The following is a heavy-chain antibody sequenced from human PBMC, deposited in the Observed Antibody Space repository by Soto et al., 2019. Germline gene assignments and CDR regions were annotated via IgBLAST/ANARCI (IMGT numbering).Heavy chain of an antibody. CDR2: ISAYSGST. Sequence: QVQLVQSGAEVKKPGASVKVSCKASGYTFTTYGISWVRQAPGQGLEWMGWISAYSGSTKFAQKLQGRVTMTTDTPPTTAYMELRSLTSDDTAVYYCARDFTKSSSWPYSFHYWGRGPLVTVSS. V-gene: IGHV1-18*01. D-gene: IGHD6-13*01. J-gene: IGHJ4*02. CDR3: ARDFTKSSSWPYSFHY. CDR1: GYTFTTYG.